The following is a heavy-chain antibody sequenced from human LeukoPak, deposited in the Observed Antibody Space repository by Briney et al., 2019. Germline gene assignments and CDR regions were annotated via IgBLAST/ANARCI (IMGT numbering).Heavy chain of an antibody. J-gene: IGHJ4*02. Sequence: GGSLRLSCEASGFSFANHWMTWVRQAPGKGLEWVGDISQNGGQTYYLDSLKGRFTLSRDNAKNSLFLQLNSLRAEDTAVYYCVKNSGWYCLDYWGQGITVIVSS. CDR3: VKNSGWYCLDY. D-gene: IGHD6-13*01. CDR2: ISQNGGQT. CDR1: GFSFANHW. V-gene: IGHV3-7*03.